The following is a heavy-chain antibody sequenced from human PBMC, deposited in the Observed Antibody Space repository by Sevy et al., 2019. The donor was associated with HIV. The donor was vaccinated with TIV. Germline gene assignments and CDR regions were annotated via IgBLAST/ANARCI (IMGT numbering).Heavy chain of an antibody. CDR2: ISNTGGST. D-gene: IGHD6-19*01. CDR1: GFTFSSSG. J-gene: IGHJ4*02. V-gene: IGHV3-23*01. CDR3: AKFSSAWSLDH. Sequence: GGSLRLSCAASGFTFSSSGMTWVRRAPGKGLERVSGISNTGGSTYYADSVKGRFTISRDNSKNTLYLQMNSLRAEDTAVYYCAKFSSAWSLDHWGQGILVTVSS.